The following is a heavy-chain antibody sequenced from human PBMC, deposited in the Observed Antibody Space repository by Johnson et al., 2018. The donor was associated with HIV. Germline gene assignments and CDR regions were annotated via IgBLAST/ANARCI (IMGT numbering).Heavy chain of an antibody. CDR3: ARDLVGSPRAFDI. D-gene: IGHD2-8*02. V-gene: IGHV3-30*04. CDR1: GFTFSTYA. CDR2: ISYDGSNK. J-gene: IGHJ3*02. Sequence: QVQLVESGGGVVQPGRSLRLSCAASGFTFSTYAMHWVRQAPGKGLEWVAVISYDGSNKYYADSVKGRFTISRDNSKNTLYLQMNSLRAEDTAVFYCARDLVGSPRAFDIWGQGTMVTISS.